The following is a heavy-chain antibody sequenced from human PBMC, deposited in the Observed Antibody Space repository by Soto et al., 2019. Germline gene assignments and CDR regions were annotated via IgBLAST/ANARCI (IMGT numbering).Heavy chain of an antibody. CDR2: IGTAGDT. CDR3: ARGQEVGAHFFDS. Sequence: PGGSLRLSCEASGFTLSGFDMHWVRQPTGKGLEWVSTIGTAGDTYYAVSVKGRFTISRDNARNSLSLQMNSLRAGDTAVYFCARGQEVGAHFFDSWGQGTQVTVS. D-gene: IGHD2-15*01. CDR1: GFTLSGFD. V-gene: IGHV3-13*01. J-gene: IGHJ4*02.